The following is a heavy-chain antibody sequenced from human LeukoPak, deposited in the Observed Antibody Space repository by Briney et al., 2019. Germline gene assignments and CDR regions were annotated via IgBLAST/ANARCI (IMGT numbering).Heavy chain of an antibody. Sequence: PGGSLRLSCAASGFILSAYGMHWVRQAPGKGLEWVAVISYDGSNKYYADSVKGRFTISRDNSKNTLYLQMNSLRVEDTAVYYCARDYYDSSGYYYAEYFQHWGQGTLVTVSS. CDR3: ARDYYDSSGYYYAEYFQH. CDR1: GFILSAYG. V-gene: IGHV3-30*03. CDR2: ISYDGSNK. J-gene: IGHJ1*01. D-gene: IGHD3-22*01.